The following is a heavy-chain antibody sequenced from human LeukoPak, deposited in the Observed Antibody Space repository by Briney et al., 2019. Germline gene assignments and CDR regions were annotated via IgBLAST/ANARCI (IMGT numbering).Heavy chain of an antibody. D-gene: IGHD2-2*01. Sequence: GASVKVSCKASGGSFSSYAILWVRQAPGQGLEWMGGINPVFNTPHYAPKFQGRVTITMDESTSTVYMELSSLKSEDTAVFYCARVSARDCSSISCWGWLDPWGQGTLVTVSS. CDR3: ARVSARDCSSISCWGWLDP. CDR1: GGSFSSYA. V-gene: IGHV1-69*05. CDR2: INPVFNTP. J-gene: IGHJ5*02.